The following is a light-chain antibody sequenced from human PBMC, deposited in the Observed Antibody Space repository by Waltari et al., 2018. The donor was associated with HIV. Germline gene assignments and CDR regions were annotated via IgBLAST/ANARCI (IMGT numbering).Light chain of an antibody. CDR3: QQYYATPFT. CDR1: QSVLYRTNDKNY. J-gene: IGKJ3*01. Sequence: DIVMTQSPDSLAVSLGERATINCRSSQSVLYRTNDKNYLAWYQHKAGQPPKLLIYWASSRESGVPDRFSGSGSGTDFTLTISSLQAEDVAVYYCQQYYATPFTFGPGTKVDI. V-gene: IGKV4-1*01. CDR2: WAS.